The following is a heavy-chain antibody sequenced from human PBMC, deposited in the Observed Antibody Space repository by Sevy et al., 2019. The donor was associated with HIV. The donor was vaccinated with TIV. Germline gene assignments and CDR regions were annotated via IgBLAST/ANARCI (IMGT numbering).Heavy chain of an antibody. CDR3: AKGVDYYDSIGYYAY. V-gene: IGHV3-23*01. J-gene: IGHJ4*02. D-gene: IGHD3-22*01. Sequence: GGSLRLSCAASGFTFSSYAMTWVRQAPGKELEWVSHISGRGGSTDYADSVKGRFTISRDNSKNTLSLQMNSLRAEDTAIYYCAKGVDYYDSIGYYAYWGQGTLVTVSS. CDR1: GFTFSSYA. CDR2: ISGRGGST.